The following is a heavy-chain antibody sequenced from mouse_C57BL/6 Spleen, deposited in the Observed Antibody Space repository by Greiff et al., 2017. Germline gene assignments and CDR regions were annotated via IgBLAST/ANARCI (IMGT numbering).Heavy chain of an antibody. J-gene: IGHJ3*01. Sequence: EVKLVESGGGLVQPKGSLKLSCAASGFTFNTYAMHWVRQAPGKGLEWVARIRSKSSNYATYYADSVKDRFTISRDDSQSMLYLQMNNLKTEDTAMYYCVRDLDSSGYSLFAYWGQGTLVTVSA. D-gene: IGHD3-2*02. CDR1: GFTFNTYA. V-gene: IGHV10-3*01. CDR2: IRSKSSNYAT. CDR3: VRDLDSSGYSLFAY.